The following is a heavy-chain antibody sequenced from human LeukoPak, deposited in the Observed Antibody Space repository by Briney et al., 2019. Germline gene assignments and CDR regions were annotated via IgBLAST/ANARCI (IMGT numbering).Heavy chain of an antibody. Sequence: SVKVSCKASGGTFSSYAISWVRQAPGQGPEWMGVIIPIFGTANYAQKFQGRVTITADKSTSTAYMELSSLRSEDTAVYYCARGGEIVGAHSVFDYWGQGTLVTVSS. CDR3: ARGGEIVGAHSVFDY. CDR1: GGTFSSYA. V-gene: IGHV1-69*06. CDR2: IIPIFGTA. J-gene: IGHJ4*02. D-gene: IGHD1-26*01.